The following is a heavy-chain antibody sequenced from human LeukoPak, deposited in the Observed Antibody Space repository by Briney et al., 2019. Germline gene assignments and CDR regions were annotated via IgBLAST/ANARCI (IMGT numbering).Heavy chain of an antibody. Sequence: GGSLRLSCAASGFTFTSYDIHWVRQATGKGLEWVPAIGTAGDPYYPGSLKVRFTISTANAKNSLHLQMNSLRAGDTDVYYCARGVAVAGPFDYWGQGPLVTVSS. CDR2: IGTAGDP. V-gene: IGHV3-13*05. CDR3: ARGVAVAGPFDY. CDR1: GFTFTSYD. D-gene: IGHD6-19*01. J-gene: IGHJ4*02.